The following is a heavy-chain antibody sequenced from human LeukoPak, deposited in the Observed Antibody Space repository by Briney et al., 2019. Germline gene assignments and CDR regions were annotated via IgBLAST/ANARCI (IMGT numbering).Heavy chain of an antibody. CDR2: ISRSSSNI. Sequence: PGGSLRLSWAASGXTFSSYSVNWVRQAPGKGLEWVSYISRSSSNIYYADSVKGRFTISRDNAKNFLYLQMNSLRDEDTAMYYCARDNFDAFDIWGQGTMVTVSS. V-gene: IGHV3-48*02. CDR1: GXTFSSYS. D-gene: IGHD1-20*01. J-gene: IGHJ3*02. CDR3: ARDNFDAFDI.